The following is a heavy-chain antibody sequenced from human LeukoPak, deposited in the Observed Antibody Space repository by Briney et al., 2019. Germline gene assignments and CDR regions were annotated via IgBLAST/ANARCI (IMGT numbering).Heavy chain of an antibody. V-gene: IGHV4-39*01. CDR2: FYYGGST. J-gene: IGHJ5*02. Sequence: SETLSLTCTVSGGSISSSSYYWGWIHQPPGKGLEWIGSFYYGGSTYYNPSLKSRVTISGDTSKNQFSLELSSVTAADTAVYYCARQRGPFCSGGSCYPNWFDPWGQGTLVIVPS. CDR1: GGSISSSSYY. D-gene: IGHD2-15*01. CDR3: ARQRGPFCSGGSCYPNWFDP.